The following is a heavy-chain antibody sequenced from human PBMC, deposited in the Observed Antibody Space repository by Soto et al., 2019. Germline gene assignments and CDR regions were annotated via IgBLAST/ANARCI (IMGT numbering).Heavy chain of an antibody. D-gene: IGHD3-22*01. CDR2: ISSSSSYI. CDR1: GFTFSSYS. V-gene: IGHV3-21*01. CDR3: ASHPRDSSGYWYYFDY. J-gene: IGHJ4*02. Sequence: EVQLVESGGGLVKPGGSLRLSCAASGFTFSSYSMNWVRQAPGKGLEWVSSISSSSSYIYYADSVKGRFTISRDNAKNSLYLQKNSLRAEDKAVYYCASHPRDSSGYWYYFDYWGQGTLVTVSS.